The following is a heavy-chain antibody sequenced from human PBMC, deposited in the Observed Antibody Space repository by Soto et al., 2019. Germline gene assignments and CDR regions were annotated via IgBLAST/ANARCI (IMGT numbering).Heavy chain of an antibody. Sequence: QLQLQESGPGLVKPSETLSLTCSVSGGSINSKSYFWGWIRQTPGKGLEWIASINYVGKTYYSPSLRGRLAISVDTSKNQFSLRLSAVTAADTAVYYCARDRYGGFDYWGLGTLVTVSS. D-gene: IGHD3-9*01. CDR3: ARDRYGGFDY. J-gene: IGHJ4*02. CDR1: GGSINSKSYF. V-gene: IGHV4-39*02. CDR2: INYVGKT.